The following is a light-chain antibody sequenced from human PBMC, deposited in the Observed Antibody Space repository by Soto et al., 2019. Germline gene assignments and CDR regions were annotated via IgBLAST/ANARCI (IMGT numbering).Light chain of an antibody. CDR3: QQYGSSPLFT. CDR1: QSVSSSY. CDR2: GAS. V-gene: IGKV3-20*01. J-gene: IGKJ3*01. Sequence: EIVLTQSPGTLSLSPGERATLSCRASQSVSSSYLAWYQQKPGQAPRLLIYGASSRATSIPYRFSGSGSWTDFALTTSRLEPEEVAGYYCQQYGSSPLFTFGPVTKVDIK.